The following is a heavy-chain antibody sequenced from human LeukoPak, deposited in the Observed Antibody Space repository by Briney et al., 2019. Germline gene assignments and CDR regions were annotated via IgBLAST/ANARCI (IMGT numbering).Heavy chain of an antibody. CDR1: GFTLSYYG. Sequence: PGGSLRLSCVTSGFTLSYYGYHWVRQAPGKGLEWVAAIWYDGTNKYYTDSVEGRFTISRDNSKNTLYLQMNSLRVEDTAVYYCARVQYYHNYGYSPFDYWGQGTLVTVSS. CDR3: ARVQYYHNYGYSPFDY. D-gene: IGHD3-22*01. V-gene: IGHV3-33*01. CDR2: IWYDGTNK. J-gene: IGHJ4*02.